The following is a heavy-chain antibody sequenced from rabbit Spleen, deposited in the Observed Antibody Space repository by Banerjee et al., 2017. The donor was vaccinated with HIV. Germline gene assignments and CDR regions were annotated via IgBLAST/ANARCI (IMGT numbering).Heavy chain of an antibody. V-gene: IGHV1S7*01. CDR1: GIDFTNYY. J-gene: IGHJ4*01. CDR2: IYAAKGST. Sequence: QLTETGGGLVQPGGSLTLSCKASGIDFTNYYISWVHQAPGKGLEWIGIIYAAKGSTDYASWVNGRFTISSDNAQTTVDLQMTSLTAADTATYFCVRDQAGDAGYGPWYFNLWGQGTLVTVS. D-gene: IGHD4-2*01. CDR3: VRDQAGDAGYGPWYFNL.